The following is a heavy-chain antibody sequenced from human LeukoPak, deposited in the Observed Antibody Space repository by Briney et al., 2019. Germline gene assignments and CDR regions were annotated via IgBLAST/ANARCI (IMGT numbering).Heavy chain of an antibody. Sequence: SQTLSLTCAISGDSFSSNSAAWNWIRQSPSRGLEWLGRTYYRSKLYNDYAVSVKSLITINPDTSKNQFSLQLNSVTPEDTAVYYCARAAAASRNWFDPWGQGTLVTVSS. V-gene: IGHV6-1*01. CDR2: TYYRSKLYN. CDR3: ARAAAASRNWFDP. CDR1: GDSFSSNSAA. J-gene: IGHJ5*02. D-gene: IGHD6-13*01.